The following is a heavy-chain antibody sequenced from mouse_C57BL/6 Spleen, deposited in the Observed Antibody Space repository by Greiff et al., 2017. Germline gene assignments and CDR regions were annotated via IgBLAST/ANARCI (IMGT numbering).Heavy chain of an antibody. CDR1: GYTFTGYW. CDR2: ILPGSGST. CDR3: ARRNYSNYGDY. V-gene: IGHV1-9*01. Sequence: QVQLQQSGAELMKPGASVKLSCKATGYTFTGYWIEWVKQRPGHGLEWIGEILPGSGSTNYNEKFKGKATFTADTSSNTAYMQLGSLTTEDSAICYCARRNYSNYGDYWGQGTTLTVSS. D-gene: IGHD2-5*01. J-gene: IGHJ2*01.